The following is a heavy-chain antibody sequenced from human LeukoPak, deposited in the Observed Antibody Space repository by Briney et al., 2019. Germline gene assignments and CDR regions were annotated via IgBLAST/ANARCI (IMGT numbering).Heavy chain of an antibody. CDR3: ARQVSCDTTTCYAGMPPDY. Sequence: GGSLRLSCAASGFTFSRYAMSWVRQTPEKGLEWVSVISGSDGSTYYADSVRGRFTISRDDSGNTLFLQMNSLRAEDTAVYYCARQVSCDTTTCYAGMPPDYWGQGTLVTVSA. CDR2: ISGSDGST. CDR1: GFTFSRYA. V-gene: IGHV3-23*01. D-gene: IGHD2-2*01. J-gene: IGHJ4*02.